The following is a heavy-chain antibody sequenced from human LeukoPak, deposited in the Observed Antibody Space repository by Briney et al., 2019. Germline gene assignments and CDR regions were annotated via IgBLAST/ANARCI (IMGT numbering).Heavy chain of an antibody. D-gene: IGHD4-17*01. J-gene: IGHJ4*02. CDR2: INSDGSST. CDR1: GFTFSSYW. Sequence: GGSLRLSCAASGFTFSSYWMHWVRQAPGKGLVWVSRINSDGSSTTYADSVKSRFTISRDNAKNTLYLQMNSLRAEDTAVYYCARDYADYGDYVEYWGQGTLVTVSS. CDR3: ARDYADYGDYVEY. V-gene: IGHV3-74*01.